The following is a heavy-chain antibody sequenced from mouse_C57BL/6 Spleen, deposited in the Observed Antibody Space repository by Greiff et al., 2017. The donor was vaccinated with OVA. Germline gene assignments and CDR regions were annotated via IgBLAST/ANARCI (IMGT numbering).Heavy chain of an antibody. D-gene: IGHD1-1*01. CDR3: AREGSSSYYLDY. V-gene: IGHV3-6*01. CDR2: ISYDGSN. J-gene: IGHJ2*01. CDR1: GYSITSGYY. Sequence: EVKLMESGPGLVKPSQSLSLTCSVTGYSITSGYYWNWIRQFPGNKLEWMGYISYDGSNNYNPPLKNRISITRDTSKNQFFLKLNSVTTEDTATYYCAREGSSSYYLDYWGQGTTLTVSS.